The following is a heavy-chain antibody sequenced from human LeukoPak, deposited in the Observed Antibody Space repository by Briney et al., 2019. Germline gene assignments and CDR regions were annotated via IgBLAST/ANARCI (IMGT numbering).Heavy chain of an antibody. V-gene: IGHV3-30*02. Sequence: GGSLRLSCAASGFTFSSYGMHWVRQAPGKGLEWVAFIRYDGSNKYYADSVKGRFTISRDNSKNTLYLQMNSLRAEDTAVYYCANPGYCSSTSCYNWFDPWGQGTLVTVSS. CDR1: GFTFSSYG. CDR2: IRYDGSNK. D-gene: IGHD2-2*01. CDR3: ANPGYCSSTSCYNWFDP. J-gene: IGHJ5*02.